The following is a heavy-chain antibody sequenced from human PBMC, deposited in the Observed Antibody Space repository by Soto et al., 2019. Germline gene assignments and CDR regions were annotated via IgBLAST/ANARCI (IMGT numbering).Heavy chain of an antibody. CDR3: AADQRFGMDV. Sequence: SVKVSCKASGFTFTSSAVQLVRQARGQRLEWIGWIVVGSGNTNYAQKFQERVTITRDMSTSTAYMELSSLRSEDTAVYYCAADQRFGMDVWGQGTTVTVSS. J-gene: IGHJ6*02. V-gene: IGHV1-58*01. CDR2: IVVGSGNT. CDR1: GFTFTSSA.